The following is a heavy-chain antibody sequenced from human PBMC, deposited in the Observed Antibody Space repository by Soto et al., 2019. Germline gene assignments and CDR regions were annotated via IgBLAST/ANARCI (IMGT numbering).Heavy chain of an antibody. D-gene: IGHD5-12*01. J-gene: IGHJ6*02. V-gene: IGHV4-39*01. CDR2: IYYSGST. Sequence: PSETQSLTSTVSDGYISNSSYYWGWNRKPPGKGLEGIGSIYYSGSTYYNPSLKSRVTISVDTSKNQFSLKLSSVTAADTAVYYCARQVATTDYGMDVWGQGTTVTVS. CDR3: ARQVATTDYGMDV. CDR1: DGYISNSSYY.